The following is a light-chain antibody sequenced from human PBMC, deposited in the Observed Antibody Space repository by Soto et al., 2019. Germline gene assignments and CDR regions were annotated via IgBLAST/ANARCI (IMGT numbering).Light chain of an antibody. V-gene: IGKV4-1*01. CDR3: QKYSSTPPSI. CDR1: QSVLYSSNNKNY. J-gene: IGKJ2*01. CDR2: WAS. Sequence: DIVMTQSPDSLAVSLGERATINCKSSQSVLYSSNNKNYLAWYQQKPGQPPKLLIYWASTRDSGVPDRFSGSGSGTDSTLSLNSPRAEDVAVYYCQKYSSTPPSIFAQGTKLLIK.